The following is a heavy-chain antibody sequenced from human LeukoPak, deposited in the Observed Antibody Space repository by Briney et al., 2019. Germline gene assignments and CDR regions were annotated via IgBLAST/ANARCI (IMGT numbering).Heavy chain of an antibody. CDR2: IYYSGST. V-gene: IGHV4-59*01. D-gene: IGHD3-9*01. Sequence: SETLSLTCTVSGGSISNYYWSWIRQPPGKGLEWIGYIYYSGSTNYNPSLKSRVTILVDTSKNQFSLKLSSVTAADTAVYYCARDSSPDTYYDILTGYDTWGQGTLVTASS. CDR1: GGSISNYY. J-gene: IGHJ5*02. CDR3: ARDSSPDTYYDILTGYDT.